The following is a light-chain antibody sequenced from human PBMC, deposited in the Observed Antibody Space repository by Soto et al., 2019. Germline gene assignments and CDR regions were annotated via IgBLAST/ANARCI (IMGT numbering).Light chain of an antibody. CDR2: AAS. CDR1: QDIRID. CDR3: LQDYSYPYT. J-gene: IGKJ2*01. Sequence: AIQMTQSPSSLSASVGDRVTITCRASQDIRIDLGWYQQKPGRAPKLMIYAASSLQSGVPSRFSGSGSGTDFTLTISSLLPEDFETYYCLQDYSYPYTFGQGTKLEIK. V-gene: IGKV1-6*01.